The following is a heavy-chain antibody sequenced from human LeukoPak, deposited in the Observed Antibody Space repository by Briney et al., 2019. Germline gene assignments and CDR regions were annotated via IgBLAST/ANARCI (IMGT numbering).Heavy chain of an antibody. CDR2: IYYSGST. CDR1: GGSISSYY. J-gene: IGHJ6*02. V-gene: IGHV4-59*12. Sequence: SETLSLTCTVSGGSISSYYWSWIRQPPGKGLEWIGYIYYSGSTNYNPSLKSRVTISVDTSKNQFSLKLSSVTAADTAVYYCARVISRTTGTSMDVWGQGTTVTVSS. D-gene: IGHD1-1*01. CDR3: ARVISRTTGTSMDV.